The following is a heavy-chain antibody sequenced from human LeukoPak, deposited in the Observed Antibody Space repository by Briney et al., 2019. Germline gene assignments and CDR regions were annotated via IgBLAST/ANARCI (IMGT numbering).Heavy chain of an antibody. V-gene: IGHV3-33*08. CDR2: IGDTGRAK. Sequence: GGSLRLSCAASGFTFSRHGMHWVRQARGKGLEWVAVIGDTGRAKYYADSVEGRFTASRDNFKNTLYLEMNSLRYDDTALYYCAREAAWGNWYFDHWGRGTLVTVSS. J-gene: IGHJ2*01. CDR3: AREAAWGNWYFDH. CDR1: GFTFSRHG. D-gene: IGHD3-16*01.